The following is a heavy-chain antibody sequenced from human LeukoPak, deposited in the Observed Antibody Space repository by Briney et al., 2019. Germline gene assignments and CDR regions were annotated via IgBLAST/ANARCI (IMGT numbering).Heavy chain of an antibody. CDR2: ISSSSYI. Sequence: GGSLRLSCAASGFTFSSYSMNWVRQAPGKGLEWVSSISSSSYIYYADSVKGRFTISRDNAKNSLYLQMNSLRAEDTAVYYCARDLEGSGSFYRPSYDYWGQGTLVTVSS. CDR3: ARDLEGSGSFYRPSYDY. V-gene: IGHV3-21*01. J-gene: IGHJ4*02. D-gene: IGHD3-10*01. CDR1: GFTFSSYS.